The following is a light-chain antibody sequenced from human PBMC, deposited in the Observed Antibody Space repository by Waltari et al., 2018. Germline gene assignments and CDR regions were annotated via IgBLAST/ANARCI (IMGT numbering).Light chain of an antibody. J-gene: IGLJ3*02. V-gene: IGLV1-40*01. CDR2: GNT. CDR3: QSYDTRLGAWV. CDR1: SPNLGAGYD. Sequence: QSVLTQPPSVSGAPGQRVTISCTGSSPNLGAGYDVHGYQHLPGTAPKLLIYGNTNRPSGVPDQFSGSKSGTSASLVITGLQAEDEANYYCQSYDTRLGAWVFGGGTKLTVL.